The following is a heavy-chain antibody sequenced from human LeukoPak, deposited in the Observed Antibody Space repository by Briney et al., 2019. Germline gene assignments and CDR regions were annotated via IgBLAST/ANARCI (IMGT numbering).Heavy chain of an antibody. D-gene: IGHD5-24*01. V-gene: IGHV3-66*01. Sequence: PGGSLRLSCAASGFTFHNLTMNWVRQAPGKGLEWVSLIYSGGSTYYADSVKGRFTISRDNSKNTLYLQMNSLRAEDTAVYYCASLTKRDGPGWFDPWGQGTLVTVSS. J-gene: IGHJ5*02. CDR3: ASLTKRDGPGWFDP. CDR2: IYSGGST. CDR1: GFTFHNLT.